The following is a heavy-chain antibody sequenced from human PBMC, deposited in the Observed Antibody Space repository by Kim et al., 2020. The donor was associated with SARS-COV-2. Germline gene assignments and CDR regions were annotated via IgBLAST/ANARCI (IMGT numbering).Heavy chain of an antibody. D-gene: IGHD4-17*01. J-gene: IGHJ4*02. Sequence: GGSLRLSCAASGFTFSSYGMNWVRQAPGKGLEWVAVIWYDGSNIYYTESVKGRFTISRDNSKNTLYLQMNSLRAEDTAVYYCARSYGDFVGQAFDYWGQG. CDR3: ARSYGDFVGQAFDY. CDR1: GFTFSSYG. CDR2: IWYDGSNI. V-gene: IGHV3-33*01.